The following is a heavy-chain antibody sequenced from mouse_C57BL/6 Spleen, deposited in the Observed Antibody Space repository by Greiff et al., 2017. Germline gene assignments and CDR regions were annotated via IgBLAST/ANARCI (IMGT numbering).Heavy chain of an antibody. J-gene: IGHJ2*01. CDR1: GFTFSDYY. D-gene: IGHD3-2*02. Sequence: EVKLVESGGGLVQPGGSLKLSCAASGFTFSDYYMYWVRQTPEKRLEWVAYISNGGGSTYYPDTVKGRFTISRDNAKNTLYLQRSRLKSEDTAMYYCARQRSSGLYFDYWGQGTTLTVSS. V-gene: IGHV5-12*01. CDR2: ISNGGGST. CDR3: ARQRSSGLYFDY.